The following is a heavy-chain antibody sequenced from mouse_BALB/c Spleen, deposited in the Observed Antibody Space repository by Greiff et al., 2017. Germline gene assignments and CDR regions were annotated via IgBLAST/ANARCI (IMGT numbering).Heavy chain of an antibody. CDR1: GFTFSDYY. Sequence: EVKLVESGGGLVKPGGSLKLSCAASGFTFSDYYMYWVRQTPEKRLEWVATISDGGSYTYYPDSVKGRFTISRDNAKNNLYLQMSSLKSEDTAMYYCARGRYDCYYAMDYWGQGTSVTVSS. J-gene: IGHJ4*01. CDR2: ISDGGSYT. CDR3: ARGRYDCYYAMDY. D-gene: IGHD2-4*01. V-gene: IGHV5-4*02.